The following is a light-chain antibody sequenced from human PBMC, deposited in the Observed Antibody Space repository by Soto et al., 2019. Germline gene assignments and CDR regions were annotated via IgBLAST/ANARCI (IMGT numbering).Light chain of an antibody. Sequence: QSAVTQPASVSGSPGRSIAMSCTGTSSDVDGYNYVSWYQHHPGKAPKLMIYDVSSRPSGVSNRFSGSKSGNTASLTISGLQAEDEADYYCISYTTISTYVFGTGTKLTVL. V-gene: IGLV2-14*03. CDR3: ISYTTISTYV. J-gene: IGLJ1*01. CDR1: SSDVDGYNY. CDR2: DVS.